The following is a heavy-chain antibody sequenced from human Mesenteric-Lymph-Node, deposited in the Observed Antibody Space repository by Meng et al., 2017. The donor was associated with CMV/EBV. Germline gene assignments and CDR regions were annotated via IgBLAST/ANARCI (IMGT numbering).Heavy chain of an antibody. V-gene: IGHV4-34*01. CDR2: INHSGST. D-gene: IGHD3-9*01. CDR1: GGSFSGYY. J-gene: IGHJ4*02. Sequence: QVPQHRWGAGLLKPSGTLSCTCAVYGGSFSGYYWNWIRQSPEKGLEWIGEINHSGSTTYNPSFTSRIIISVDTSTNQISLNMSSVTAADTAVYYCARGSSYDILTGYFDYWGQGALVTVSS. CDR3: ARGSSYDILTGYFDY.